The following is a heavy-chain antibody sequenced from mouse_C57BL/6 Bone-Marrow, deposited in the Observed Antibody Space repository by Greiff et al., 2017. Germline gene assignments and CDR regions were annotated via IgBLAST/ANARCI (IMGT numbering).Heavy chain of an antibody. V-gene: IGHV1-82*01. D-gene: IGHD2-1*01. J-gene: IGHJ4*01. CDR2: IYPGDGDT. CDR3: ARSIYYGNFYYAMDY. Sequence: VQLQQSGPELVKPGASVKISCKASGYAFSSSWMNWVKQRPGKGLEWIGRIYPGDGDTNYNGKFKGKATLTADKSSSTAYMQLSSLTSEDSAVYFCARSIYYGNFYYAMDYWGQGTSVTVSS. CDR1: GYAFSSSW.